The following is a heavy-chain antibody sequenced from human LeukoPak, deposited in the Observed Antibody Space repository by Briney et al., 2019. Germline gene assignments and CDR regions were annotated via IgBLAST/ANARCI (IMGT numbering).Heavy chain of an antibody. V-gene: IGHV4-59*01. J-gene: IGHJ6*03. CDR2: IYYSGST. D-gene: IGHD1-14*01. CDR1: GGSISSYY. CDR3: ARTPERTGVRCWARYYYYMDV. Sequence: PSETLSLTCTVSGGSISSYYWSWIRQPPGKGLEWIGYIYYSGSTNYNPSLKSRVTISVDTSKNQFSLKLSSVTAADTAVYYCARTPERTGVRCWARYYYYMDVWGKGTTVTASS.